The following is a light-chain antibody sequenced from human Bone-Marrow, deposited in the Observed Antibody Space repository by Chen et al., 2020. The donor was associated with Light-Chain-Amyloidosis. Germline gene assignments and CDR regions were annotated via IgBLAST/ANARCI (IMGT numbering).Light chain of an antibody. CDR2: DDS. J-gene: IGLJ3*02. CDR1: NIGSTS. CDR3: QVWDRSSDRPV. Sequence: SHVLTQPSSVSVAPGQTATLACGGNNIGSTSVHWYQRTPGQAPLLVVYDDSDRPSGIPERLSGSNSGNTATLTISRVEAGDEADYYCQVWDRSSDRPVFGGGTKLTVL. V-gene: IGLV3-21*02.